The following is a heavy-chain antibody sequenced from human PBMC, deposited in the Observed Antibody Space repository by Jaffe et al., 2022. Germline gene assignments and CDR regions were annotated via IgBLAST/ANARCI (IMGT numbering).Heavy chain of an antibody. D-gene: IGHD4-17*01. CDR2: IRYDGSNK. J-gene: IGHJ3*02. Sequence: QVQLVESGGGVVQPGGSLRLSCAASGFTFSSYGMHWVRQAPGKGLEWVAFIRYDGSNKYYADSVKGRFTISRDNSKNTLYLQMNSLRAEDTAVYYCAKDLDDYGDYGDAFDIWGQGTMVTVSS. CDR3: AKDLDDYGDYGDAFDI. V-gene: IGHV3-30*02. CDR1: GFTFSSYG.